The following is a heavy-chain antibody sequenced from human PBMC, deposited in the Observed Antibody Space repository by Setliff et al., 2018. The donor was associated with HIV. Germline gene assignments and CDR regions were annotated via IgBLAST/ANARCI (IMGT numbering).Heavy chain of an antibody. J-gene: IGHJ4*02. Sequence: PSETLSLTCTVSGDSISSVGYYWSWIRQPPGKGLEWVGSIYHSGNTNYNPSLKSRVTISADTSKNQFSLKLTSVTAADTAVYYCARGTVITYFYDSSGSFDYWGQGTLVTVSS. CDR1: GDSISSVGYY. CDR3: ARGTVITYFYDSSGSFDY. D-gene: IGHD3-22*01. V-gene: IGHV4-39*07. CDR2: IYHSGNT.